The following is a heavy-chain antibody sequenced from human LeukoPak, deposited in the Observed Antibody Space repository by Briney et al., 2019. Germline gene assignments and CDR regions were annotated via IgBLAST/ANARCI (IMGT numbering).Heavy chain of an antibody. CDR2: ISYDGSNK. D-gene: IGHD3-16*01. CDR1: GFTFSSYG. V-gene: IGHV3-30*18. CDR3: AKDGGY. J-gene: IGHJ4*02. Sequence: GGSLRLSCAASGFTFSSYGMHWVRQAPGKGLEWVAVISYDGSNKYYADSVKGRFTISRDNPKNTLYLQMNSLRAEDTAVYYCAKDGGYWGQGTLVTVSS.